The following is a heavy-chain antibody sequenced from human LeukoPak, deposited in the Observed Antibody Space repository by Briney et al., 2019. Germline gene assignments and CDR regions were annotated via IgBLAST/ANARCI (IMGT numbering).Heavy chain of an antibody. J-gene: IGHJ6*02. Sequence: ASVKVSCKASGYTFTSHVMHWVRQAPGQGLEWMGWISAYNGNTNYAQKLQGRVTMTTDTSTSTAYMELGSLRSDDTAAYYCAREYYYGMDVWGQGTTVTVSS. V-gene: IGHV1-18*01. CDR3: AREYYYGMDV. CDR2: ISAYNGNT. CDR1: GYTFTSHV.